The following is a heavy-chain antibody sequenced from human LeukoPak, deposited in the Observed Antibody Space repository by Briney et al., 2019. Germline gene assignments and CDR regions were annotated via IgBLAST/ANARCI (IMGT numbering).Heavy chain of an antibody. CDR1: GGSISNYY. V-gene: IGHV4-59*12. CDR2: IYYSGST. CDR3: ARGRPPYYDFWSGYYPDSDY. J-gene: IGHJ4*02. Sequence: SETLSLTCTVSGGSISNYYWSWIRQPPGKGLEWIGYIYYSGSTNYNPSLKSRVTISVDTSKNQFSLKLSSVTAADTAVYYCARGRPPYYDFWSGYYPDSDYWGQGTLVTVSS. D-gene: IGHD3-3*01.